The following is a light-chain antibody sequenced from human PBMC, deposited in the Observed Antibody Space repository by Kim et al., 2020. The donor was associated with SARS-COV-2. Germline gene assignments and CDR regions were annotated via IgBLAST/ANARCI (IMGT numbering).Light chain of an antibody. CDR2: GAS. V-gene: IGKV1-39*01. Sequence: DIQMTQSPSSLSASVGDRVTITCRASQRIASYLHWYQQKQGKAPNLLIYGASSLQSGVPSRFSGSGSGTDFTLTISSLHPEDFATYYCQQTYTSWTFGPGTKVEIK. J-gene: IGKJ1*01. CDR3: QQTYTSWT. CDR1: QRIASY.